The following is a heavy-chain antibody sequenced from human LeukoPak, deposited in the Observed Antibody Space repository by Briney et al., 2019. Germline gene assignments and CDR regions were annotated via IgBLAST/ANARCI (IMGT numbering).Heavy chain of an antibody. Sequence: PGGSLRLSCAASGFTFSSYAMSWVRQAPGKGLEWVSAISGSGGTTYYADSVKGRFTISRDNSKNTLYLQMNSLTAEDTAVYYCAKGSRVTTILDWFDPWGQGTLATVSS. CDR3: AKGSRVTTILDWFDP. V-gene: IGHV3-23*01. CDR2: ISGSGGTT. CDR1: GFTFSSYA. J-gene: IGHJ5*02. D-gene: IGHD1-14*01.